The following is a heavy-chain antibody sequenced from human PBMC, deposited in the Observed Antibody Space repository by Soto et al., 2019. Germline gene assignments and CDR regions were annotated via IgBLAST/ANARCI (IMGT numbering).Heavy chain of an antibody. CDR3: ARDAYYYDSSGYLTTYYGMDV. CDR1: GFTFSSYA. CDR2: ISYDGSNK. D-gene: IGHD3-22*01. J-gene: IGHJ6*02. V-gene: IGHV3-30-3*01. Sequence: GGSLRLSCAASGFTFSSYAMHWVRQAPGKGLEWVAVISYDGSNKYYADSVKGRFTISRDNSKNTLYLQMNSLRAEDTAVYYCARDAYYYDSSGYLTTYYGMDVWGQGTTVTVSS.